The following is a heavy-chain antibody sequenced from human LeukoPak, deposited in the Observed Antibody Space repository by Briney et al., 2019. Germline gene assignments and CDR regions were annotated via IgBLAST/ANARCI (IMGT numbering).Heavy chain of an antibody. CDR1: GYTFTSYG. CDR2: ISAYNGNT. CDR3: ARGPPYYYGSGRIDY. J-gene: IGHJ4*02. Sequence: EASVKVSCKASGYTFTSYGISWVRQAPGQGLEWMGWISAYNGNTNYAQRLQGRVTMTTDTSTSTAYMELRNLRSDDTAVYYCARGPPYYYGSGRIDYWGQGTLVTVSS. V-gene: IGHV1-18*01. D-gene: IGHD3-10*01.